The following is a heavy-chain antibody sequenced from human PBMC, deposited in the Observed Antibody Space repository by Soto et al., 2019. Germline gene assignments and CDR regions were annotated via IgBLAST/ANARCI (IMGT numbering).Heavy chain of an antibody. Sequence: QVQLQESGPGLVKPSGTLSLTCAVSGGSISSSNWWSWVRQPPGKGLEWIGEIYHSGSTNYNPSLKSRCTISVDKSKNQFSLKLSSVTAADTAVYYCAREGSYCSSTSCYLFDYYYGMDVWGQGTTVTVSS. CDR2: IYHSGST. J-gene: IGHJ6*02. CDR3: AREGSYCSSTSCYLFDYYYGMDV. V-gene: IGHV4-4*02. CDR1: GGSISSSNW. D-gene: IGHD2-2*01.